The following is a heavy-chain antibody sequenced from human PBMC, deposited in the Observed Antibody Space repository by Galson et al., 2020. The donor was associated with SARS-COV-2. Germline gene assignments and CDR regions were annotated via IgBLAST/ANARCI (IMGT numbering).Heavy chain of an antibody. V-gene: IGHV4-38-2*02. J-gene: IGHJ2*01. CDR2: VYPSGTT. D-gene: IGHD3-22*01. CDR1: GYSVSTTNY. Sequence: SETLSLTCTVSGYSVSTTNYWGWVRQPPGRGLEWIGSVYPSGTTYYTPSLKSRVTISVDTSKNQFSLRLDSVTAADTALYYCARQGVNMIVLVTVPGWYFDRWGRGTLVTVSS. CDR3: ARQGVNMIVLVTVPGWYFDR.